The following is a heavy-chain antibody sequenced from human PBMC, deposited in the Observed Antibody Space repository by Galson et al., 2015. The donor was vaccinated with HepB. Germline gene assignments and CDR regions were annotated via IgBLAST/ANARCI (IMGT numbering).Heavy chain of an antibody. D-gene: IGHD6-13*01. J-gene: IGHJ5*02. V-gene: IGHV1-3*01. CDR3: ARDRGIAAVYNWFDP. Sequence: SVKVSCKASGYTFTSYAMHWVRQAPGQRLEWMGWINAGNGNTKYSQKFQGRVTITRDTSASTAYMELSSLRSEDTAVYYCARDRGIAAVYNWFDPWGQGTLVTVSS. CDR1: GYTFTSYA. CDR2: INAGNGNT.